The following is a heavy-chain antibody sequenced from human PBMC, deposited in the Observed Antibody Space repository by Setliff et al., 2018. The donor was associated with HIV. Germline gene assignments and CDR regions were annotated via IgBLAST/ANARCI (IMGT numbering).Heavy chain of an antibody. D-gene: IGHD2-8*01. Sequence: TSETLSLTCTVSDASINSYYWSWIRQPPGKGLEWIGYIYISGSTNYNPSLKSRVTISVDTSKNQFSLKLSSVTAADTAVYYGARSGDGDNGGADYWGQGTLVTVSS. CDR2: IYISGST. CDR3: ARSGDGDNGGADY. CDR1: DASINSYY. J-gene: IGHJ4*02. V-gene: IGHV4-4*09.